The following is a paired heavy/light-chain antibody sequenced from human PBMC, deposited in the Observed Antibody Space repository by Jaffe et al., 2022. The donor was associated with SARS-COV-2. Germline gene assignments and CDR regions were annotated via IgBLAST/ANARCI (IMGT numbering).Light chain of an antibody. J-gene: IGLJ3*02. CDR1: TSDVGAHNH. CDR3: CSYVGTYSWV. Sequence: QSALTQPRSVSGSPGQSVTISCTGTTSDVGAHNHVSWYQQHPGKAPKLIIYEGTRRPSGVPDRLSGTNSGNTASLTISGLQAEDEADYYCCSYVGTYSWVFGGGTELTVL. CDR2: EGT. V-gene: IGLV2-11*01.
Heavy chain of an antibody. CDR3: VRDTYWGFDY. D-gene: IGHD3-16*01. CDR1: GFTFSTDP. J-gene: IGHJ4*02. Sequence: EVQLVESGGGLVQPGGSLRLSCAASGFTFSTDPMNWVRQAPGKGLEWVSHIRSDGYTIDYAGSVKGRFTISRDNAKNSLYLQMDSLRIEDTAVYYCVRDTYWGFDYWGQGALVTVSP. V-gene: IGHV3-48*01. CDR2: IRSDGYTI.